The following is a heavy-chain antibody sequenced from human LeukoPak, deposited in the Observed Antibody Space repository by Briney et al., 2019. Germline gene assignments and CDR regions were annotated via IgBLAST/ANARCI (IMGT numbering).Heavy chain of an antibody. Sequence: PGGSLRLSCAVSGFTFSTYAMSWVRQAPGKGLEWVSSITSSGANTYHAVSVKGRFTISRDNSKDTLYLQMNSLRAEDTAVYYCARDQNRASDVWGKGTTVTVSS. CDR3: ARDQNRASDV. J-gene: IGHJ6*04. CDR2: ITSSGANT. V-gene: IGHV3-23*01. CDR1: GFTFSTYA. D-gene: IGHD3-10*01.